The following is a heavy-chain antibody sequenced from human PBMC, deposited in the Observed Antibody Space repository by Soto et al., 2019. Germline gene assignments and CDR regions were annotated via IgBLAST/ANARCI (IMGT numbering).Heavy chain of an antibody. D-gene: IGHD6-13*01. V-gene: IGHV1-69*13. CDR1: GGTFSSYA. CDR3: ASYRGEVYSSSWYYFDY. J-gene: IGHJ4*02. CDR2: IIPIFGTA. Sequence: ASVKVSCKASGGTFSSYAISWVRQAPGQGLEWMGGIIPIFGTANYAQKFQGRVTITADESTSTAYMELSSLRSEDTAVYYCASYRGEVYSSSWYYFDYWGQGTLVTVSS.